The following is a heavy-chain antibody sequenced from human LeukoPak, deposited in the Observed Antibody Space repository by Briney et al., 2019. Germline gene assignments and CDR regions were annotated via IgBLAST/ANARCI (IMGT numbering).Heavy chain of an antibody. J-gene: IGHJ4*02. CDR3: ARDSNYYDSSGYSRGFDY. D-gene: IGHD3-22*01. V-gene: IGHV3-11*04. CDR2: ISSSDNTI. Sequence: GGSLRLSCAASGFTFSDYYMSWIRQAPGRGLEWVSSISSSDNTIYYADSVKGRFTISRDNAKNSLYLQMNSLRAEDTAVYYCARDSNYYDSSGYSRGFDYWGQGTLVTVSS. CDR1: GFTFSDYY.